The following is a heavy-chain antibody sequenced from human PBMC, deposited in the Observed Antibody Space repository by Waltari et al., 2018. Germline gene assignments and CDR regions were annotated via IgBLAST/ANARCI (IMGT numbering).Heavy chain of an antibody. CDR3: ARPGSSSPYYWFNP. CDR2: IYHDGTS. CDR1: GAVISGSGYY. D-gene: IGHD3-10*01. Sequence: QLQLQESGPGVVEPSGTLSPICTVSGAVISGSGYYWGWLRQPPGKGLEWIASIYHDGTSYYTPSLKSRVTISVDTFKNNFSLKLTSVTAADTAIYYCARPGSSSPYYWFNPWGRGILVTVSS. J-gene: IGHJ5*02. V-gene: IGHV4-39*02.